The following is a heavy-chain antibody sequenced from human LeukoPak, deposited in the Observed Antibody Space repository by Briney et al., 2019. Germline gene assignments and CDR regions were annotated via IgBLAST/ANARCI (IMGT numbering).Heavy chain of an antibody. D-gene: IGHD4-11*01. CDR3: ATLDYSNYYYYGMDV. CDR2: IGGSGGST. Sequence: GGSLRLSCAASGFTFSSYAMSWVRQAPGKGLEWVSAIGGSGGSTYYADSVKGRFTISRDNSKNTLYLQMNSLRAEDTAVYYCATLDYSNYYYYGMDVWGQGTTVTVSS. V-gene: IGHV3-23*01. J-gene: IGHJ6*02. CDR1: GFTFSSYA.